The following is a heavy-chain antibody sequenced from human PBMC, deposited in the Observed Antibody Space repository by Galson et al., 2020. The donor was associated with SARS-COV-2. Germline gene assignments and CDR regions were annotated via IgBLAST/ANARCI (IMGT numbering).Heavy chain of an antibody. CDR3: ARIRLEWLLSGYYYYYGMDV. D-gene: IGHD3-3*01. CDR2: IDWDDDK. V-gene: IGHV2-70*01. CDR1: GFSLSTSGMC. Sequence: SGPTLVKPTQTLTLTCTFSGFSLSTSGMCVSWIRQPPGTALEWLALIDWDDDKYYSTSLKTRLTISKDTSKNQVVLTMTNMDPVDTATYYCARIRLEWLLSGYYYYYGMDVWGQGTTVTVSS. J-gene: IGHJ6*02.